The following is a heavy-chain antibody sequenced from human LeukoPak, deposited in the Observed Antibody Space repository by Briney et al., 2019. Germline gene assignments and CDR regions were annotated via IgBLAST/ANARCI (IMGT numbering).Heavy chain of an antibody. J-gene: IGHJ5*02. V-gene: IGHV4-39*01. D-gene: IGHD4-17*01. CDR3: ARRDYGVPFDP. CDR2: IYHTGRT. Sequence: PSETLSLTCTVSGGSISSTSHYWGWIRQPPGKGLEWIGSIYHTGRTFYNPPLKSRVTISADTSKNQFSLKLSSVTAADTAVYYCARRDYGVPFDPWGQGTLVTVSS. CDR1: GGSISSTSHY.